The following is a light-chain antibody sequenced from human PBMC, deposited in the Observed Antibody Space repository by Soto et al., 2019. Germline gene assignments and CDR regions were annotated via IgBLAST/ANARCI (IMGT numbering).Light chain of an antibody. CDR3: QQSSTTPRT. CDR1: QSISTY. J-gene: IGKJ1*01. CDR2: AAS. Sequence: DIQMTQSPSSLSASVGDRVTITCRASQSISTYLNWYQQKPGKAPKLLIYAASTLQSGVPSRFSGSGSGTEFRLTITSLQPEDIATYYCQQSSTTPRTFGQGTNV. V-gene: IGKV1-39*01.